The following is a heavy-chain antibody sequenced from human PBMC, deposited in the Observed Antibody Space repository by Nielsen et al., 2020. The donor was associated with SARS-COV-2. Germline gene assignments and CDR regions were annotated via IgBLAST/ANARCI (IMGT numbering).Heavy chain of an antibody. CDR3: ARAPSDYYGMDV. CDR1: GYSFTSHG. V-gene: IGHV1-46*01. CDR2: INPSDGST. Sequence: ASVKVSCKASGYSFTSHGLNWVRQAPGQGLEWMGIINPSDGSTRYAQKVQGRVTMTRDTSTSTAYMELSSLRSEDTAVYYCARAPSDYYGMDVWGQGTTVTVSS. J-gene: IGHJ6*02.